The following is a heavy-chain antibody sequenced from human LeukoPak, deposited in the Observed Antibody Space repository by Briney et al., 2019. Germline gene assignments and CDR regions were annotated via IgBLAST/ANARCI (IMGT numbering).Heavy chain of an antibody. CDR3: ARGGQYDFWSGYYSDYYYYMDV. D-gene: IGHD3-3*01. V-gene: IGHV3-23*01. J-gene: IGHJ6*03. CDR1: GFTFSSCA. Sequence: GGSLRLSCAASGFTFSSCAMSWVRQAPGKGLEWVSAISGSGGSTYYADSVKGRFTISRDNSKNTLYLQMNSLRAEDTAVYYCARGGQYDFWSGYYSDYYYYMDVWGKGTTVTVSS. CDR2: ISGSGGST.